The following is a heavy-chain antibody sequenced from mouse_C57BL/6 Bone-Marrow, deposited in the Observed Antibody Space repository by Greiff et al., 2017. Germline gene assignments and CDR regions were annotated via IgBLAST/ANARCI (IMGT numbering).Heavy chain of an antibody. CDR2: INPYNGDT. Sequence: EVKLMESGPELVKPGDSVKISCKASGYSFTGYFMNWVMQSHGKSLEWIGRINPYNGDTFYNQKFKGKATLTVDKSSSTAHMELRSLTSEDSAVYYCAQAYYSTGGYAMDYWGQGTSVTVSS. J-gene: IGHJ4*01. D-gene: IGHD2-5*01. CDR1: GYSFTGYF. V-gene: IGHV1-20*01. CDR3: AQAYYSTGGYAMDY.